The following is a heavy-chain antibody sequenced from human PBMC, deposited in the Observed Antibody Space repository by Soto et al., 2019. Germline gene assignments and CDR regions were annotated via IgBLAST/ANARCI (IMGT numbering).Heavy chain of an antibody. Sequence: QLQLQESGPGLVKPSETLSLTCTVSGGSISSSSYYWGWIRQPPGKGLEWIGSIYYSGSTYYNPSLKSRVTISVDTSKNPFSLKLSSVPAADTAVYYCARLELEPHLWYFDYWGQGTLVTVSS. D-gene: IGHD1-1*01. CDR1: GGSISSSSYY. J-gene: IGHJ4*02. V-gene: IGHV4-39*01. CDR3: ARLELEPHLWYFDY. CDR2: IYYSGST.